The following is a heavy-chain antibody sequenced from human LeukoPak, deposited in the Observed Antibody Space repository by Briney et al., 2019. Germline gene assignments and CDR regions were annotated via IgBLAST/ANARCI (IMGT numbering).Heavy chain of an antibody. CDR2: INPSGGST. D-gene: IGHD1-26*01. Sequence: GASVKVSCKASGYTFTSYYMHWVRQAPGQGLEWMGIINPSGGSTSYAQKFQGRVTMTRDMSTSTVCTELSSLRSEDTAVYYCARYFVVGATRSFDPWGQGTLVTVSS. CDR1: GYTFTSYY. J-gene: IGHJ5*02. CDR3: ARYFVVGATRSFDP. V-gene: IGHV1-46*01.